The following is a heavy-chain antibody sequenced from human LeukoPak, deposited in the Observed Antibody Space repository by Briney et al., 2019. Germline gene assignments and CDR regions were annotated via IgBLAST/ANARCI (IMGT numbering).Heavy chain of an antibody. J-gene: IGHJ3*02. CDR2: IYENGNT. Sequence: SETLSLTCTVSGDSISNYYWNWIRQPPGKGLEWIGYIYENGNTHYNPSLKSRVTISVDTSKKQFSLKVNSVTAADTAAYYCARGGIASAGIPLRIWGQGTMVTVSS. V-gene: IGHV4-59*01. CDR3: ARGGIASAGIPLRI. D-gene: IGHD6-13*01. CDR1: GDSISNYY.